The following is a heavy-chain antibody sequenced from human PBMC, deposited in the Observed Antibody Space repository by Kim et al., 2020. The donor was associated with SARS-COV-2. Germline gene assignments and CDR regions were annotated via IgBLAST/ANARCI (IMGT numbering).Heavy chain of an antibody. D-gene: IGHD3-10*01. V-gene: IGHV1-3*01. Sequence: TKYYQKFQGRVTITRDTSASTAYMELSSLRSEDTAVYYCARGDGSGSYDYWGQGTLVTVSS. J-gene: IGHJ4*02. CDR3: ARGDGSGSYDY. CDR2: T.